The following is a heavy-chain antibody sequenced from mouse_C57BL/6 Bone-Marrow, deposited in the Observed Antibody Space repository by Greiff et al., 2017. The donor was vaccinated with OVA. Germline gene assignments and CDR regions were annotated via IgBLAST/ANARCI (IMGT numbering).Heavy chain of an antibody. CDR3: TRGGLYYGNYPYYFDY. V-gene: IGHV5-9-1*02. D-gene: IGHD2-1*01. CDR2: ISSGGDYI. CDR1: GFTFSSYA. Sequence: DVQLVESGEGLVKPGGSLKLSCAASGFTFSSYAMSWVRQTPEKRLEWVAYISSGGDYIYYADTVKGRFTISRDNARNTLYLQMSSLKSEDTAMYYCTRGGLYYGNYPYYFDYWGQGTTLTVSS. J-gene: IGHJ2*01.